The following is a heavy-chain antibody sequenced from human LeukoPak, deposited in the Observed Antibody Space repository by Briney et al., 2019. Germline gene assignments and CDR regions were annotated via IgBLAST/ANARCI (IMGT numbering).Heavy chain of an antibody. V-gene: IGHV3-33*03. D-gene: IGHD4-17*01. Sequence: GGSLRLSCAASGFTFSRFGMHWVRQAPGEGLEWVAVIWYDGSNKYYADSVKGRFTISRDNSKNTLYLEMNSLRAEDTAVYYCAKEGKVTTVTYFDSWGQGTLVTVSS. CDR2: IWYDGSNK. J-gene: IGHJ4*02. CDR1: GFTFSRFG. CDR3: AKEGKVTTVTYFDS.